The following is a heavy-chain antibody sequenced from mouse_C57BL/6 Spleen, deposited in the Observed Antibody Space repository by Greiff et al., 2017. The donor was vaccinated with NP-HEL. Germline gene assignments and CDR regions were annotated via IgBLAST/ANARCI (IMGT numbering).Heavy chain of an antibody. D-gene: IGHD4-1*01. J-gene: IGHJ3*01. CDR1: GYTFTDYN. V-gene: IGHV1-22*01. Sequence: VQLQQSGPELVKPGASVKMSCKASGYTFTDYNMHWVKQSHGKSLEWIGYINPNNGGTSYNQKFKGKATLTVNKSSSTAYMELRSLTSEDSAVYYCARTLTGTGWFAYWGQGTLVTVSA. CDR3: ARTLTGTGWFAY. CDR2: INPNNGGT.